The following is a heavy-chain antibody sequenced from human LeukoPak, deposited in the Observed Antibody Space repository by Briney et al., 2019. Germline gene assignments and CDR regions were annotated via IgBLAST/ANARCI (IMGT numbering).Heavy chain of an antibody. V-gene: IGHV1-8*01. CDR1: GYTFISSD. CDR2: INPNSGNT. J-gene: IGHJ4*02. D-gene: IGHD3-10*01. Sequence: ASATVSCKASGYTFISSDINWGREAPGQGREWRGWINPNSGNTGYAQKFQGRVTITRNTSISTAYMELSSLRSEDTAVYYCARGFSGSYYYYFDYWGQGTLVTVSS. CDR3: ARGFSGSYYYYFDY.